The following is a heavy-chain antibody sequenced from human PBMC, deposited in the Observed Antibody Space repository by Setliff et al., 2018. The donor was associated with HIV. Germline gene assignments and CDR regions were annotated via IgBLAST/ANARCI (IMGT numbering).Heavy chain of an antibody. CDR1: GGSISTYY. CDR2: IYFTGSS. CDR3: ARVQMAYAAFDV. V-gene: IGHV4-59*01. Sequence: SETLSLTCTVSGGSISTYYWSWIWQPPGKGLEWIGSIYFTGSSDNNPSLKSRVTLSVDTSKHQFSLKLSSVIAADTAVYYCARVQMAYAAFDVWGQGTMVTVSS. J-gene: IGHJ3*01. D-gene: IGHD4-17*01.